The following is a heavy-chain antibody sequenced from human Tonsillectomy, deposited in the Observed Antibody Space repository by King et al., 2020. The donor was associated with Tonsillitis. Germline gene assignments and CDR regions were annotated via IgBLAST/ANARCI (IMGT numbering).Heavy chain of an antibody. CDR3: ARGVWRWLHRGTLGYFDY. D-gene: IGHD5-24*01. V-gene: IGHV3-66*01. J-gene: IGHJ4*02. CDR2: IYSGGST. CDR1: GFTVSSNY. Sequence: VQLVESGGGLVQPGGSLRLSCAASGFTVSSNYMSWVRQAPGKGLEWVSVIYSGGSTYYADSVKGRFTISRDNSKNTLYLQMNSLRAEDTAVYYCARGVWRWLHRGTLGYFDYWGQGTLVTVSS.